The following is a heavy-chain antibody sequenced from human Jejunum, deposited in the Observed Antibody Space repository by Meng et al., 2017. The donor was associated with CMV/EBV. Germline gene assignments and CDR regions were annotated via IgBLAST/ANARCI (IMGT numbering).Heavy chain of an antibody. CDR2: FYSSDTY. V-gene: IGHV4-4*07. J-gene: IGHJ4*02. Sequence: HVDLQEPGPGLVKPSETLSLTCTVSGGSVNNYYWSWIRQSAGKGLEWIGRFYSSDTYNYHPSLDSRVTMSLDTSKNQFSLNLRSVTAADTATYYCARGPGASTREGFDYWGLGTLVTVSS. CDR3: ARGPGASTREGFDY. D-gene: IGHD1-26*01. CDR1: GGSVNNYY.